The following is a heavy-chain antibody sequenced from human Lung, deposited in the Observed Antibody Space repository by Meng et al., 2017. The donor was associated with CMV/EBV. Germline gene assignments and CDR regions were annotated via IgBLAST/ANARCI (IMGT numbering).Heavy chain of an antibody. Sequence: SETXSLTCAVYGGSFSGYYWSWIRQLPGKGLEWIGEINQSGSTNYNPSLKSRVTISVDTSKNQFSLKLSSVTAADTAVYYCARLECCSITSCYPGNYYYGRDVWXQGTXVTVSS. CDR2: INQSGST. V-gene: IGHV4-34*01. CDR3: ARLECCSITSCYPGNYYYGRDV. J-gene: IGHJ6*02. CDR1: GGSFSGYY. D-gene: IGHD2-2*01.